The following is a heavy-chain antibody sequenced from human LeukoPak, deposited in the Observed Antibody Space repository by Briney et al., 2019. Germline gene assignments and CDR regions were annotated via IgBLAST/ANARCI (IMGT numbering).Heavy chain of an antibody. CDR1: GGTFSSYA. CDR3: ASDLYNWNSGSLDY. V-gene: IGHV1-69*13. Sequence: SVKVSCKASGGTFSSYAISWVRQAPGQGLEWMGGIIPIFGTANYAQKFQGRVTITADESTSTAYMELSSLRSEDTAVYYCASDLYNWNSGSLDYWGQGTLVTVSS. CDR2: IIPIFGTA. J-gene: IGHJ4*02. D-gene: IGHD1-7*01.